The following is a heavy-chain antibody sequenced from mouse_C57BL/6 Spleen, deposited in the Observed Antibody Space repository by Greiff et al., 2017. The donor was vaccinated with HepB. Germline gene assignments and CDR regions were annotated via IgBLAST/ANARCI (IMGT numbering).Heavy chain of an antibody. J-gene: IGHJ4*01. V-gene: IGHV5-17*01. D-gene: IGHD2-4*01. CDR3: ARMRLHYAMDY. CDR1: GFTFSDYG. Sequence: DVQLVESGGGLVKPGGSLKLSCAASGFTFSDYGMHWVRQAPEKGLEWVAYISSGSSTIYYADTVKGRFTISRDNAKNTLFLQMTSLRSEDTAMYYCARMRLHYAMDYWGQGTSVTVSS. CDR2: ISSGSSTI.